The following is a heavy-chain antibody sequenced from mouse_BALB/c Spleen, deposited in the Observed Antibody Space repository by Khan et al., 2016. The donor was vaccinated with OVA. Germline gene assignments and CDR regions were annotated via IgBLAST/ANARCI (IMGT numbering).Heavy chain of an antibody. Sequence: VQLKESGPGLVQPSQSLSITCTVSNFSLTSYGVHWVRQSPGKGLEWLGVIWSGGSTDYNAAFISRLSISKDNSKSQVFFKMNSLQVNDTAIDYCARGNGYFVWYFDVWGAGTTVTVSS. J-gene: IGHJ1*01. CDR2: IWSGGST. CDR1: NFSLTSYG. CDR3: ARGNGYFVWYFDV. V-gene: IGHV2-2*02. D-gene: IGHD2-3*01.